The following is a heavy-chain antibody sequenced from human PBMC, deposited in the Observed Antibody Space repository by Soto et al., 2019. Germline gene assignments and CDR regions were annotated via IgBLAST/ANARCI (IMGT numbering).Heavy chain of an antibody. Sequence: PSETLSLTCTVSGGSISSGGYYWSWIRQHPGKGLEWIGYIYYSRSTYYNPSLKSRVTISVDTSKNQFSLNLNSVTGADTAVYYCARHASVGYCIDVWGKGTTVTVSS. CDR3: ARHASVGYCIDV. D-gene: IGHD2-15*01. CDR2: IYYSRST. CDR1: GGSISSGGYY. V-gene: IGHV4-31*03. J-gene: IGHJ6*03.